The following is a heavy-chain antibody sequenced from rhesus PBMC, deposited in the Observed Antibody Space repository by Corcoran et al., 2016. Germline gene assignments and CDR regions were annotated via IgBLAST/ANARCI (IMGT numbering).Heavy chain of an antibody. D-gene: IGHD4-23*01. CDR2: IKRKPDGETA. J-gene: IGHJ4*01. Sequence: EVQLGESGAGLVQPGGSLRRSCAASGFTFRNSRMSWVRQAPGKGQEWVTRIKRKPDGETADYSASVKGRFTISRYDSKNTLYLQMDSLKTEDTAVYYCTTVGTVTFFDYWGQGVLVTVSS. CDR3: TTVGTVTFFDY. CDR1: GFTFRNSR. V-gene: IGHV3-30*02.